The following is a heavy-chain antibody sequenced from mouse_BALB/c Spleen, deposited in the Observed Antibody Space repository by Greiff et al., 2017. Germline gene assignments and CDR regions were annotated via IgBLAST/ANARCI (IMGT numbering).Heavy chain of an antibody. D-gene: IGHD1-1*01. J-gene: IGHJ2*01. CDR2: IYPGNVNT. CDR1: GYTFTSYY. CDR3: ARDYYGSSPDY. Sequence: VQLQQSGPELVKPGASVRISCKASGYTFTSYYIHWVKQRPGQGLEWIGWIYPGNVNTKYNEKFKGKATLTADKSSSTAYMQLSSLTSEDSAVYFCARDYYGSSPDYWGQGTTLTVSA. V-gene: IGHV1S56*01.